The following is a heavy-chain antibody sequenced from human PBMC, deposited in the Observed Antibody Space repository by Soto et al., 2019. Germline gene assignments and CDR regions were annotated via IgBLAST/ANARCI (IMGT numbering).Heavy chain of an antibody. CDR1: GYTFTSYD. CDR3: ARGPDYPDAFDI. D-gene: IGHD4-17*01. CDR2: MNPNSGNT. V-gene: IGHV1-8*01. Sequence: ASVKVSCKASGYTFTSYDINWVRQATGQGLEWMGWMNPNSGNTGYAQKFQGRVTMTRNTSISTAYMELSSLRSDDTAVYYCARGPDYPDAFDIWGQGTMVTVSS. J-gene: IGHJ3*02.